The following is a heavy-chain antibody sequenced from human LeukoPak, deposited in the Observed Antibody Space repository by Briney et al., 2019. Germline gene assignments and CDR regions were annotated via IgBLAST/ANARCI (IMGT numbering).Heavy chain of an antibody. J-gene: IGHJ4*02. CDR3: AKERWLRFFDY. CDR1: GFTYISYG. CDR2: ISYDGSNK. V-gene: IGHV3-30*18. D-gene: IGHD5-12*01. Sequence: GRSLRLSCAASGFTYISYGMHWVRQAPGKGLEWVAVISYDGSNKYYADSMKGRFTISRDNSKNTLYLEMNSLRAEDTAVYYCAKERWLRFFDYWGQGTLVTVSS.